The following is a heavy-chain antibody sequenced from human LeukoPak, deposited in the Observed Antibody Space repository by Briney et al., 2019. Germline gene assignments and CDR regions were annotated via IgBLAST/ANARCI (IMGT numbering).Heavy chain of an antibody. Sequence: SVKVSCKASGGTFSSYAISWVRQAPGQGREWMGRIIPIFWTANYAKKFQGRVKITTDESASNAYLELSSLRSEDTAVYYCARDRHPHYYDSSGYTNAFDIWGQGTMVTVSS. CDR2: IIPIFWTA. D-gene: IGHD3-22*01. J-gene: IGHJ3*02. V-gene: IGHV1-69*05. CDR3: ARDRHPHYYDSSGYTNAFDI. CDR1: GGTFSSYA.